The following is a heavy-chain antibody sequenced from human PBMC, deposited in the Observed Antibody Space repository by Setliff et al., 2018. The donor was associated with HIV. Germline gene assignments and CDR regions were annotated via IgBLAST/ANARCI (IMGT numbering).Heavy chain of an antibody. J-gene: IGHJ4*02. Sequence: SETLSLTCTVSGGSISSSSYYWGWIRQPPGKGLEWIGSIYYSGSTYYNPSLKSRVTISVDTSKNQFSLKLSSVTAADTAVYYCARGSRGARASKIDSSGYYLVYWGQGTLVTVXS. V-gene: IGHV4-39*07. CDR3: ARGSRGARASKIDSSGYYLVY. CDR2: IYYSGST. D-gene: IGHD3-22*01. CDR1: GGSISSSSYY.